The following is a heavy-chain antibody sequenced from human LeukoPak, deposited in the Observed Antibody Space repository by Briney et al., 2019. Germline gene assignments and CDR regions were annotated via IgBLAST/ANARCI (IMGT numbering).Heavy chain of an antibody. J-gene: IGHJ4*02. CDR3: ARRPDYGGTPTFDY. D-gene: IGHD4-23*01. CDR2: IDHGGTT. CDR1: GGSFSGYY. Sequence: SETLSLTCVVYGGSFSGYYWRWFRQSPGKGLEWIGEIDHGGTTNYNPSLKSRVTISLDTPRDEFSLKVRSLTAADTAVYFCARRPDYGGTPTFDYWGQGTLVTVSS. V-gene: IGHV4-34*01.